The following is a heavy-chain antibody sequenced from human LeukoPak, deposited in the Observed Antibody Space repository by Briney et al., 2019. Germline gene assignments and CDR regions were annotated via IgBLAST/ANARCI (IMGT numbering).Heavy chain of an antibody. CDR3: AKDKSGSYTPYYFDY. CDR2: IYSGGST. Sequence: HPGGSLRLSCAASGFTVSSNYMSWVRQAPGKGLEWVSVIYSGGSTYYADSVKGRFTISRDNSKNTLYLQMNSLRAEDTAVYYCAKDKSGSYTPYYFDYWGQGTLVTVSS. CDR1: GFTVSSNY. V-gene: IGHV3-53*01. J-gene: IGHJ4*02. D-gene: IGHD1-26*01.